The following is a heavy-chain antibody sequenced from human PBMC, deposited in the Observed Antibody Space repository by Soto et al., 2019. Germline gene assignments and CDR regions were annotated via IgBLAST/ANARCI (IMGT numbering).Heavy chain of an antibody. J-gene: IGHJ4*02. CDR1: GGSISSGGYY. D-gene: IGHD3-3*01. V-gene: IGHV4-31*03. CDR2: IYYSGST. CDR3: ARALDFWSAYFDY. Sequence: TLSLTCTVSGGSISSGGYYWSWIRQQPGKGMEWIGYIYYSGSTYYNPSLKSRVTISVGTSKIQFSLKLSSVTAADTAVYYCARALDFWSAYFDYWCQGSLVTVSS.